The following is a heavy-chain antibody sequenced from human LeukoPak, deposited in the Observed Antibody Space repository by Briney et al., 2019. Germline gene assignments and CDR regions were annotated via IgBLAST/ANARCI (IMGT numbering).Heavy chain of an antibody. CDR1: GLTFSSHW. V-gene: IGHV3-74*01. CDR2: ITNDGSST. CDR3: ARAKPADFDL. J-gene: IGHJ2*01. Sequence: GGSLRLSCAASGLTFSSHWMHWVRQAPGKGLVWVSRITNDGSSTTYADSVKGRFTISRDNAKNMLYLQVNSLRAEDTAVYYCARAKPADFDLWGRGTLVTVSS.